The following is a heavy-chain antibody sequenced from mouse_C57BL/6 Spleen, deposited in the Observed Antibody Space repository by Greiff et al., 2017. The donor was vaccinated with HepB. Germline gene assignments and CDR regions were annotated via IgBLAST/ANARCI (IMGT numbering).Heavy chain of an antibody. CDR3: ASYGSSDVGAD. D-gene: IGHD1-1*01. V-gene: IGHV1-81*01. CDR2: IYPRSGNT. Sequence: VQLQQSGAELARPGASVKLSCKASGYTFTSYGISWVKQSTGQGLEWIGEIYPRSGNTYYNEKFKGKATLTADTSSSTAYMELRSLTSEDSAVYFCASYGSSDVGADWGQGTLVTVSA. CDR1: GYTFTSYG. J-gene: IGHJ3*01.